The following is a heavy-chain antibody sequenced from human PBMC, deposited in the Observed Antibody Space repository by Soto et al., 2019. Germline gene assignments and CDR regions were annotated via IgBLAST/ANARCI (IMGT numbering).Heavy chain of an antibody. Sequence: ASVKVSCKASGYSFTSYDINWVRQATGQGLEWMGWMNPNSGNTGYAQKFQGRVTMTRNTSISTAYMELSSLRSEDTAVYYCARVVDTMVPGVKIEYYVWGQGTMVT. CDR1: GYSFTSYD. D-gene: IGHD3-10*01. CDR2: MNPNSGNT. V-gene: IGHV1-8*01. CDR3: ARVVDTMVPGVKIEYYV. J-gene: IGHJ3*01.